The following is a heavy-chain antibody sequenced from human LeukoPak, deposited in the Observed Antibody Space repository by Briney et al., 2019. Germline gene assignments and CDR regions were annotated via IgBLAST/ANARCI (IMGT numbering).Heavy chain of an antibody. D-gene: IGHD3-22*01. J-gene: IGHJ4*02. Sequence: QTGGSLRLSCAASGFIFSSYAMSWVRQAPGKGLEWVSAISGSGGSTYYADSVKGRFTTSRDNSKNTLYLQMNSLRAEDTAVYYCAKTTHDSSGYYCFGYWGQGTLVTVSS. CDR1: GFIFSSYA. CDR2: ISGSGGST. V-gene: IGHV3-23*01. CDR3: AKTTHDSSGYYCFGY.